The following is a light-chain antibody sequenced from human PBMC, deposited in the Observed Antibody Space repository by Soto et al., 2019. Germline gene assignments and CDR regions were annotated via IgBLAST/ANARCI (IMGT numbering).Light chain of an antibody. CDR1: SSDVGGYNY. V-gene: IGLV2-14*01. CDR2: DVS. J-gene: IGLJ1*01. Sequence: QSALTQPACVSGSPGQSITISCTGTSSDVGGYNYVSWYQQHPGKAPKLMIYDVSNRPSGVSNRFSGSKSGNTASLTISGLQAEDEADYYCSSYTSSSFYVFGTGTKLTVL. CDR3: SSYTSSSFYV.